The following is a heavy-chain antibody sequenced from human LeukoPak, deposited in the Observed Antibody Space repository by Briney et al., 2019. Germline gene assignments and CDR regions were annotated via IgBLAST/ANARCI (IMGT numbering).Heavy chain of an antibody. CDR3: ATGHSKDFNVYSFDP. Sequence: SETLSLXCSVSGGSISSYYWSWIRQPPGKGLEWIGYIYYSGTNYNPSLKSRVTISLDTSKNQFSLKLTSLTAADTAVYYCATGHSKDFNVYSFDPWGQGTLVTVSS. D-gene: IGHD2-21*01. J-gene: IGHJ5*02. V-gene: IGHV4-59*01. CDR2: IYYSGT. CDR1: GGSISSYY.